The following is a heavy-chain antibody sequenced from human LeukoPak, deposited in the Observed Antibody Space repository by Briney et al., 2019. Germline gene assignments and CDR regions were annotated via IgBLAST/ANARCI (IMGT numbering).Heavy chain of an antibody. J-gene: IGHJ4*02. CDR1: GFTFDDYA. CDR2: ISKNSDGM. CDR3: ARDLTTEYYFDY. D-gene: IGHD4-17*01. V-gene: IGHV3-9*01. Sequence: GGSLRLSCAASGFTFDDYAMHWVRQAPGKGLEWVSGISKNSDGMGYADSVKGRFTISRDNSKNTLYLQMNSLRAEDTAVYYCARDLTTEYYFDYWGQGTLVTVSS.